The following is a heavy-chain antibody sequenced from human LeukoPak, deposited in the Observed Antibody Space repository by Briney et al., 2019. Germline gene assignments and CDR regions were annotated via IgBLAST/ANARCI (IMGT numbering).Heavy chain of an antibody. CDR1: GFTFSSYW. D-gene: IGHD2-2*01. Sequence: PGGPLRLSCAASGFTFSSYWMTWVRQAPGKGLEWVANIKQDGSEKYYVDSVKGRFTISRDNAKNSLFLHMNSLRAEDTAIYYCAREEVVDYWGQGTLVTVSS. J-gene: IGHJ4*02. CDR3: AREEVVDY. CDR2: IKQDGSEK. V-gene: IGHV3-7*01.